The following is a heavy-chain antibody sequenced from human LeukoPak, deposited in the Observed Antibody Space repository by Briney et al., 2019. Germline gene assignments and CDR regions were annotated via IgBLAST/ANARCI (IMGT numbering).Heavy chain of an antibody. CDR1: GFTFSSYA. CDR2: ISSSGSTI. Sequence: GGSLRLSCSASGFTFSSYAMHWVRQAPGKGLVWVSYISSSGSTIYYADSVKGRFTISRDNAKNSLYLQMNSLRAEDTAVYYCARVATRGAYFDYWGQGTLVTVSS. D-gene: IGHD5-12*01. V-gene: IGHV3-48*03. CDR3: ARVATRGAYFDY. J-gene: IGHJ4*02.